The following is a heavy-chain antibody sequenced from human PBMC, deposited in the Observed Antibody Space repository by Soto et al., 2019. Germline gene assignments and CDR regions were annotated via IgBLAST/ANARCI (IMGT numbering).Heavy chain of an antibody. CDR2: FDPEEGKM. J-gene: IGHJ1*01. V-gene: IGHV1-24*01. CDR1: GYSLNELC. Sequence: ASVKVSCKVSGYSLNELCMHWVRQPPGKGLEWIGGFDPEEGKMIYAQNFQGRVTMTEDTSTDTAYMELNSLTSEDTAIYYCATDLGVALAPLSILYFQQWGQGTVVTVS. CDR3: ATDLGVALAPLSILYFQQ. D-gene: IGHD3-10*01.